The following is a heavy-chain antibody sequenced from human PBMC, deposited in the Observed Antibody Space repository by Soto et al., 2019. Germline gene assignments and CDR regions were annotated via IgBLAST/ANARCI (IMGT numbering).Heavy chain of an antibody. CDR2: ISGSGGST. J-gene: IGHJ3*02. Sequence: GSLRLSCAASGFTFSSYAMSWVRQAPGKGLEWVSAISGSGGSTYYADSVKGRFTISRDNSKNTLYLQMNSLRAEDTAVYYCAKDFPDYDFWSGYSYDAFDIWGQGTMVTVSS. CDR3: AKDFPDYDFWSGYSYDAFDI. CDR1: GFTFSSYA. V-gene: IGHV3-23*01. D-gene: IGHD3-3*01.